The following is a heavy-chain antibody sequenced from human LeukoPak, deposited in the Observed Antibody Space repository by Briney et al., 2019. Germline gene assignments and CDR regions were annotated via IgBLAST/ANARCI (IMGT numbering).Heavy chain of an antibody. Sequence: PGGSLRLSCAASGFIFSDYYMSWIRQAPGKGLEWVSYISSSGSTIYYADSVKGRFTISRDNAKNSLYLQMNSLRAEDTAVYYCARVHYDSSGYYDDYWGQGTLVTVSS. CDR1: GFIFSDYY. CDR2: ISSSGSTI. J-gene: IGHJ4*02. D-gene: IGHD3-22*01. V-gene: IGHV3-11*04. CDR3: ARVHYDSSGYYDDY.